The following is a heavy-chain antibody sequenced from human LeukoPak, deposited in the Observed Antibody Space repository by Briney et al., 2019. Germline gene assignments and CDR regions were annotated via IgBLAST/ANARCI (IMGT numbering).Heavy chain of an antibody. Sequence: GGSLRLSCAASGFTFSSYAMHWVRQAPGKGLEWVAVISYDGSNKYYADSVKGRFTISRDNSKNTLCLQMNSLRAEDTAVYYCASLWFGELLSLDYWGQGTLVTVSS. J-gene: IGHJ4*02. CDR2: ISYDGSNK. CDR1: GFTFSSYA. CDR3: ASLWFGELLSLDY. D-gene: IGHD3-10*01. V-gene: IGHV3-30-3*01.